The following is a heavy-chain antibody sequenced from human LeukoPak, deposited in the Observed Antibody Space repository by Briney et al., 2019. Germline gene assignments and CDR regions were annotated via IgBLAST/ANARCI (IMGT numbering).Heavy chain of an antibody. D-gene: IGHD6-19*01. J-gene: IGHJ4*02. CDR3: ARDTSSGWYLTH. CDR1: GFTLSSHY. CDR2: IYSGGSI. Sequence: GGSLRLSCAASGFTLSSHYMTWVRQAPGKGLEWVSIIYSGGSIYYADSVKGRFTISRDNSKNTLYLQMNSLRAEDTAVYYCARDTSSGWYLTHWGQGTLVTVSP. V-gene: IGHV3-66*01.